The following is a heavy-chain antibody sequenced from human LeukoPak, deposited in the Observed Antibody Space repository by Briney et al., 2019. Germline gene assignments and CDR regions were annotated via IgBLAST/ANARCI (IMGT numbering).Heavy chain of an antibody. J-gene: IGHJ4*02. D-gene: IGHD5-12*01. CDR3: ASRPLTRYSGYGHFDY. CDR2: IYYSGST. V-gene: IGHV4-59*12. CDR1: GGSISSYY. Sequence: SETLSLTCTVSGGSISSYYWSWIRQPPGKGLEWIGYIYYSGSTNYNPSLKSRVTISVDTSKNQFSLKLSSVTAADTAVYYCASRPLTRYSGYGHFDYWGQGTLVTVSS.